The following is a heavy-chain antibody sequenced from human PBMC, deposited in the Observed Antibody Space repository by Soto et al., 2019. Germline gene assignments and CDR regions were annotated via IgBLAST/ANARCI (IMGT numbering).Heavy chain of an antibody. V-gene: IGHV3-23*01. J-gene: IGHJ4*02. CDR1: GFTFSNYA. D-gene: IGHD3-22*01. Sequence: GGSLRLSCAASGFTFSNYAMSWVRQAPGKGLDWVSAINYNGDNTYYSDSVKGRFTLSRDNSKSTLYLQMNSLRAEDTAVYYCAKGSSGYRPYYFDNWGQGTLVTVSS. CDR2: INYNGDNT. CDR3: AKGSSGYRPYYFDN.